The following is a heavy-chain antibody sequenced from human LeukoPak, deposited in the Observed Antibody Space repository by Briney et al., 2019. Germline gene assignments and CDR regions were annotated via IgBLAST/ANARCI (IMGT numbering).Heavy chain of an antibody. J-gene: IGHJ3*02. D-gene: IGHD3-22*01. Sequence: EASVKVSCKASGYTFTSYGISWVRQAPGQGLEWMGWISAYNGNTNYAQKLQGRVTMTTDTSTSTAYMELRSLRSDDTAVYYCARGYDSSGYSDAFDIWGQGTMVTVSS. CDR1: GYTFTSYG. V-gene: IGHV1-18*01. CDR2: ISAYNGNT. CDR3: ARGYDSSGYSDAFDI.